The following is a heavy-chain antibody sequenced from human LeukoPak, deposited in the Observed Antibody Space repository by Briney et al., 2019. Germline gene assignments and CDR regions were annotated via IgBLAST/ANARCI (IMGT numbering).Heavy chain of an antibody. J-gene: IGHJ4*02. D-gene: IGHD6-13*01. CDR1: GYTFTSYY. V-gene: IGHV1-46*03. CDR2: INPSGGST. CDR3: VKAGYWAATGYATN. Sequence: ASVKVSCKASGYTFTSYYIHWVRQAPGQGLEWMGIINPSGGSTTYAQKYQGRVTMTRATSTSTANRVLCRLRSEETTVDYCVKAGYWAATGYATNWGQGTLVTVSS.